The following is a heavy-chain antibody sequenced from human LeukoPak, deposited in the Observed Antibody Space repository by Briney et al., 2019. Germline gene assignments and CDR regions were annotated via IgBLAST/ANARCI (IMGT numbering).Heavy chain of an antibody. CDR2: ISSGSTYR. CDR3: ARDDYGWGSHPY. D-gene: IGHD3-10*01. CDR1: GFTFSSYT. J-gene: IGHJ4*02. V-gene: IGHV3-21*01. Sequence: PGGSLRLSCAASGFTFSSYTINWVRQTPGRGLEWVSSISSGSTYRYYADSVKGRFTISRDNAKNSLYLQMNSLRVEDTAVYYCARDDYGWGSHPYWGQGTLVTVSS.